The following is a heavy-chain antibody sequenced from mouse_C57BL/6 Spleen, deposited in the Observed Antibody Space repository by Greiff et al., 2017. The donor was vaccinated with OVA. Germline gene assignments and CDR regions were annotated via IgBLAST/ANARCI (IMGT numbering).Heavy chain of an antibody. CDR2: ISSGSSTI. V-gene: IGHV5-17*01. CDR3: ADSSGYVSY. J-gene: IGHJ3*01. CDR1: GFTFSDYG. D-gene: IGHD3-2*02. Sequence: DVKLVESGGGLVKPGGSLKLSCAASGFTFSDYGMHWVRQAPEKGLEWVAYISSGSSTIYYADTVKGRFTISRDNAKNTLFLQMTSLRSEDTAMYYCADSSGYVSYWGQGTLVTVSA.